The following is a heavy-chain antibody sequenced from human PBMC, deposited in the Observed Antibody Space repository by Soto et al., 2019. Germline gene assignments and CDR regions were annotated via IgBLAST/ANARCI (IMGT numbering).Heavy chain of an antibody. CDR3: ARDHFLVHSTSSFDY. CDR1: GYSFTTYG. Sequence: GASVKVSCKASGYSFTTYGISWVRQAPGQGLEWMGWISAYNGNTNYAQNLQGRVTMTTDTSTTTAYMELRSLRSDDTAVYYCARDHFLVHSTSSFDYWGQGTLVTVSS. V-gene: IGHV1-18*01. CDR2: ISAYNGNT. D-gene: IGHD6-6*01. J-gene: IGHJ4*02.